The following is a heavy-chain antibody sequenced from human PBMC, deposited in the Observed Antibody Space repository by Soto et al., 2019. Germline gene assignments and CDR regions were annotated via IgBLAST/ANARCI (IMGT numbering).Heavy chain of an antibody. V-gene: IGHV1-46*01. Sequence: LVQSGTEVRKPGASVRISCETSGYSFTDYYIHWVRHVPGQGLEWIGLLHPGSSRAMLAQRFVGRVSMTTDASARAVSLELRSLTSGDTAVYYGARGLVPIAILDFWGQGTPVIVSS. CDR1: GYSFTDYY. J-gene: IGHJ4*02. CDR3: ARGLVPIAILDF. CDR2: LHPGSSRA. D-gene: IGHD2-21*01.